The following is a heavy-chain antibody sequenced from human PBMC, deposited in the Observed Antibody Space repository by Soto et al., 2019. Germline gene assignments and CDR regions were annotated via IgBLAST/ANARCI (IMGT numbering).Heavy chain of an antibody. V-gene: IGHV1-8*01. CDR1: GYTFTNYD. CDR2: MNPKSGNT. J-gene: IGHJ4*02. Sequence: ASVKVSCKASGYTFTNYDINWVRQVTGQGLEWMGWMNPKSGNTGYAQNLQGRVTMTKNTLYLQMNSLRAEDTAVYYCAKSPFDYWGQGTLVTVSS. CDR3: AKSPFDY.